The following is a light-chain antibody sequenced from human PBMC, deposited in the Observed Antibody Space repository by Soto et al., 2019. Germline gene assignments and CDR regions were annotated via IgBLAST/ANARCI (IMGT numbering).Light chain of an antibody. CDR3: AAWDASLSGHV. CDR2: SDD. CDR1: SSNIGSYP. Sequence: QFVLTQSPSASGTPGQRVTISCYGSSSNIGSYPVYWYQQLPGTAPKLLINSDDQRPSGVPDRFSASKSGTSASLAISGLRSEDEADYYCAAWDASLSGHVFXAGTKVTVL. V-gene: IGLV1-47*02. J-gene: IGLJ1*01.